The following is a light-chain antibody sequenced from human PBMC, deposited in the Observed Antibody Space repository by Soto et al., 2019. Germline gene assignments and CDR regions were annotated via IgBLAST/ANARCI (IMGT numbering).Light chain of an antibody. V-gene: IGLV4-60*02. CDR1: SRHSTYI. J-gene: IGLJ2*01. Sequence: QAVVTQSSSASASLGSSVKLTCTLSSRHSTYIIAWHQQQPGKAPRYLMKLEGSGSYNKGSGIPDRFSGSSSGADRYLTISNLQFEDEADYYCETWDTNVVVFGGGTKLTVL. CDR3: ETWDTNVVV. CDR2: LEGSGSY.